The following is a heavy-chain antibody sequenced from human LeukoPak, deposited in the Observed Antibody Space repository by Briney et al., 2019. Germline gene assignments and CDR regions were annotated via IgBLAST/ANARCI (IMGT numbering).Heavy chain of an antibody. CDR3: AKLYTSRWYNDY. V-gene: IGHV3-48*03. J-gene: IGHJ4*02. Sequence: GGSLRLSCAASGFTFSSYEMNWVRQAPGKGLEWVSYISTSGNTRYYADSVKGRFTISRDNSKNTLYLQMNSLRAEDTAVYYCAKLYTSRWYNDYWGQGTLVTVSS. D-gene: IGHD6-13*01. CDR1: GFTFSSYE. CDR2: ISTSGNTR.